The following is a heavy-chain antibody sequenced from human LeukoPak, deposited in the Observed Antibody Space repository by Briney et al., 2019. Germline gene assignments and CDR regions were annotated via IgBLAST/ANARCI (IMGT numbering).Heavy chain of an antibody. CDR3: ARSLFVAFTD. J-gene: IGHJ4*02. Sequence: ASVKVSCKASGYTFTDHSIHWVRQAPGQGLEWMGYVDPSNDDTNYAPKFHDRVTMTGDTSIRTAYMELSRLTSDDTAVYYCARSLFVAFTDWGQGTLVIVCS. CDR1: GYTFTDHS. V-gene: IGHV1-2*02. CDR2: VDPSNDDT. D-gene: IGHD2-21*01.